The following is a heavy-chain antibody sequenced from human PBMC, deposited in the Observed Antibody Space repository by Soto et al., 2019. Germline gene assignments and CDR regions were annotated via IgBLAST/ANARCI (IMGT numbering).Heavy chain of an antibody. D-gene: IGHD2-21*01. J-gene: IGHJ4*02. CDR2: IESDGSST. CDR3: ARDRADPIGDYHPLFDS. CDR1: GFTFSSHW. Sequence: EVQLVESGGDLVQPGGSLRLSCAASGFTFSSHWMHWVRQAPGKGLVWVSRIESDGSSTNYADSVKGRFTVSRDNAKNTLYLQMNSLRAADTAVYYCARDRADPIGDYHPLFDSWGQGTLVTVSS. V-gene: IGHV3-74*01.